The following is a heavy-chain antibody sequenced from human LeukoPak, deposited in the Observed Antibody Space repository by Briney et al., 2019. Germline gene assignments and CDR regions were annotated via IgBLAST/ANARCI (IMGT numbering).Heavy chain of an antibody. CDR3: ARGAPNFDY. J-gene: IGHJ4*02. CDR1: GGSISSYY. V-gene: IGHV4-59*01. Sequence: SETLSLTCTVSGGSISSYYWSWIRQPPGKGLEWIGYIFYSGSTNYNPSLKSRVTISVDTSRNQFSLKLSSVTAADTAVYYCARGAPNFDYWGQGTLVTVSS. CDR2: IFYSGST.